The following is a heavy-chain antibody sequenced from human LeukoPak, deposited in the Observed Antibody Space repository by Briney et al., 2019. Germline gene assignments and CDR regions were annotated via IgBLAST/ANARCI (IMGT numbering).Heavy chain of an antibody. Sequence: GASVKVSCKASGYTFTGYYMHWVRQAPGQGLEWMGWINPNSGGTNYAQKFQGRVTMTRDTSISTAYMELSRLRSDDTAVYYCARHFRHSSGYYHYFDYWGQGTLVTVSS. CDR1: GYTFTGYY. V-gene: IGHV1-2*02. CDR3: ARHFRHSSGYYHYFDY. J-gene: IGHJ4*02. CDR2: INPNSGGT. D-gene: IGHD3-22*01.